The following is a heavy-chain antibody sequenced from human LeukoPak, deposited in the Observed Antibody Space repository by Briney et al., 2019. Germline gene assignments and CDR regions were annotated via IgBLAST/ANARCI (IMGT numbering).Heavy chain of an antibody. Sequence: GGSLRLSCAASGFTFSSYAMHWVRQTPGKGLEWVAVMSSDGSKKYYADSVKGRFTISRDNSKNTLYLQMNSLGAEDTAVYYCAKKFRGTTVISGDYFDYWGQGTLVTVSS. CDR1: GFTFSSYA. D-gene: IGHD4-17*01. CDR2: MSSDGSKK. J-gene: IGHJ4*02. CDR3: AKKFRGTTVISGDYFDY. V-gene: IGHV3-30-3*02.